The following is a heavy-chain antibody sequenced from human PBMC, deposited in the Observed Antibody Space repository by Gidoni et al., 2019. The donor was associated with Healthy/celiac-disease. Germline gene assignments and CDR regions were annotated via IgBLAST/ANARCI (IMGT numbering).Heavy chain of an antibody. CDR1: GFTFSSYG. CDR3: AKDQMGATTLDY. Sequence: QVQLVESGGGVVQPGRSLRLSCPASGFTFSSYGMHWVRQAPGKGLEWVAVISYDGSNKYYADSVKGRFTISRDNSKNTLYLQMNSLRAEDTAVYYCAKDQMGATTLDYWGQGTLVTVSS. D-gene: IGHD1-26*01. CDR2: ISYDGSNK. V-gene: IGHV3-30*18. J-gene: IGHJ4*02.